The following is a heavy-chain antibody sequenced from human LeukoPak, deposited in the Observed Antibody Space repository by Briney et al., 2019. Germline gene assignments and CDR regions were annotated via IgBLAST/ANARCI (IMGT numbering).Heavy chain of an antibody. J-gene: IGHJ3*02. CDR3: ARDMLPYGGNFFDAFDI. CDR2: ISAYNGNT. CDR1: GYTFTSYG. D-gene: IGHD4-23*01. V-gene: IGHV1-18*01. Sequence: ASVKVSCKASGYTFTSYGISWVRQAPGQGLEWMGWISAYNGNTNYAQKLQGRVTMTTVTSTSTAYMELRSLRSDDTAVYYCARDMLPYGGNFFDAFDIWGQGTMVTVSS.